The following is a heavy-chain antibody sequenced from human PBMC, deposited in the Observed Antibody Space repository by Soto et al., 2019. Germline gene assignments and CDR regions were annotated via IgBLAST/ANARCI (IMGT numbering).Heavy chain of an antibody. Sequence: GGSLRLSCAASGFSFTRYGMHWVRQAPGKGLEWVAVISYDGSNKYYADSVKGRFTISRDNSKNTLYLQMNSLRAEDTAVYYCAKGESGYYYGMDVWGQGTTVTVSS. D-gene: IGHD3-3*01. J-gene: IGHJ6*02. CDR1: GFSFTRYG. CDR3: AKGESGYYYGMDV. V-gene: IGHV3-30*18. CDR2: ISYDGSNK.